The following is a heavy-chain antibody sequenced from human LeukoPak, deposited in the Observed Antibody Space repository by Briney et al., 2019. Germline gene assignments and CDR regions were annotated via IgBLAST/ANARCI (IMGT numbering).Heavy chain of an antibody. V-gene: IGHV3-23*01. J-gene: IGHJ3*02. CDR1: GFTFSSYA. D-gene: IGHD3-10*01. CDR3: ARGGTYYAFDI. Sequence: GGSLRLSCAASGFTFSSYAMSWVRQAPGKGLEWVSAIIGSGSSTYYADSVKGRFTISRDNSKNTLYLQMNGLRAEDTAVYYCARGGTYYAFDIWGQGAMVTVSS. CDR2: IIGSGSST.